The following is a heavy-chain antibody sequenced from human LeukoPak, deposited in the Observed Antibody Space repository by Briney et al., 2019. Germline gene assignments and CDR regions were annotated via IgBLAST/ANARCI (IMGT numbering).Heavy chain of an antibody. J-gene: IGHJ3*02. CDR2: VYSSGIT. D-gene: IGHD6-13*01. CDR1: GGSISNYY. CDR3: ARPASTRADAFDI. Sequence: PSETLSLTCTVSGGSISNYYWTWIRQPAGKGLEWIGRVYSSGITHYNPSLKSRVTMSVDTSKIQFSLKLSSVTAEDTAVYYCARPASTRADAFDIWGQGTMVTVSS. V-gene: IGHV4-4*07.